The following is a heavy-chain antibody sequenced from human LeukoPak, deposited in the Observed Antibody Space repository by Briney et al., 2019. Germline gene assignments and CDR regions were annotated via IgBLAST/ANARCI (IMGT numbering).Heavy chain of an antibody. CDR3: AHSSSSLPTDS. J-gene: IGHJ4*02. CDR1: GGPFSSYY. V-gene: IGHV4-34*01. CDR2: NNHNKTT. D-gene: IGHD6-6*01. Sequence: SETLSLTCAVYGGPFSSYYWTWIRQSPGKGLEWIGENNHNKTTNYNPSLTSRVTISVDTSKNQFSLNLTSVTAADTAVYYCAHSSSSLPTDSWGQGNLVIVSS.